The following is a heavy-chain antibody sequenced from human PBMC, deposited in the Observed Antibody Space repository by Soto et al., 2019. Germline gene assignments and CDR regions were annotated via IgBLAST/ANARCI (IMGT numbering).Heavy chain of an antibody. J-gene: IGHJ4*02. CDR3: ARESLAMMYFDY. V-gene: IGHV3-30-3*01. CDR1: GFTFSSHA. CDR2: ISYDGSNK. Sequence: QVQLVGSGGGVVQPGRSLRLSCAASGFTFSSHAMHWVRQAPGKGLEWMAVISYDGSNKYYADSVKGRFTISRDNSKDTLYLQMNSLRAEDTAVYYCARESLAMMYFDYWGQGTLVTVSS. D-gene: IGHD5-12*01.